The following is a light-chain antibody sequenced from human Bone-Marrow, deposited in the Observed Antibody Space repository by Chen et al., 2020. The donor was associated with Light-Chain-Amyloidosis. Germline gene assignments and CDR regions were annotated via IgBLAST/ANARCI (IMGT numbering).Light chain of an antibody. CDR2: RNN. V-gene: IGLV1-47*01. J-gene: IGLJ2*01. CDR1: SSNIGSNY. Sequence: QSVLTQPPSASGTPGQRVTISCSGSSSNIGSNYVYRYQQLPGTAPKLLIYRNNQRPSGVPDRCSGSKSGTSASLAISGLRSEEEADYYCAAWDDSVSGPVFGGGTKLTVL. CDR3: AAWDDSVSGPV.